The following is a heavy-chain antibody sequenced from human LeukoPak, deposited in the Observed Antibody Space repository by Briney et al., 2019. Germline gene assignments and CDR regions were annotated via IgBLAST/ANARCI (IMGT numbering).Heavy chain of an antibody. V-gene: IGHV3-21*04. CDR3: AGDKTTSGYYEFDF. CDR2: ISSSSSYI. CDR1: GFTFSSYS. J-gene: IGHJ4*02. D-gene: IGHD5-12*01. Sequence: GGSLRLSCAASGFTFSSYSMNWVRQAPGKGLEWVSSISSSSSYIYYADSVKGRFTISRDSFKNTLYLQMNSLRAEDTGVYYCAGDKTTSGYYEFDFWGQGALVTVSS.